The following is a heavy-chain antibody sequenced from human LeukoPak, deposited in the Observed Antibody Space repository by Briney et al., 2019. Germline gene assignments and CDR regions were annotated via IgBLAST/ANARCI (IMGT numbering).Heavy chain of an antibody. Sequence: SETLSLTCTVSGGSISSGDYYWSWIRQPPGKGLEWIGYIYYSGSTYYNPSLKSRVTISVDTPKNQFSLKLSSVTAADTAVYYCARGTYYDFWSGYSHFDYWGQGTLVTVSS. V-gene: IGHV4-30-4*01. D-gene: IGHD3-3*01. J-gene: IGHJ4*02. CDR3: ARGTYYDFWSGYSHFDY. CDR2: IYYSGST. CDR1: GGSISSGDYY.